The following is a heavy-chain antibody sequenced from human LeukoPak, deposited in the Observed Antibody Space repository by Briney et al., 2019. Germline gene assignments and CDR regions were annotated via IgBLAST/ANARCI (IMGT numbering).Heavy chain of an antibody. CDR3: ARVVRLVAADWFDP. Sequence: SETLSLTCTVSGGSISSYYWSWIRQPPGKGLEWIGYMYYSGSTSYNPSLKSRVTISVDTSKNQFSLKLSSVTAADTAVYYCARVVRLVAADWFDPWGQGILVTVSS. CDR2: MYYSGST. J-gene: IGHJ5*02. CDR1: GGSISSYY. V-gene: IGHV4-59*01. D-gene: IGHD6-25*01.